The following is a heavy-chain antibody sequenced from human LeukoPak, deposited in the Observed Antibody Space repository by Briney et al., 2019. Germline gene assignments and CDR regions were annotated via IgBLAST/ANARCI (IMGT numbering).Heavy chain of an antibody. CDR3: ARDRLFGESTDY. Sequence: PGGSLRLSCAVSGFTFSSHWMHWVRQAPGKGLEWVANIKQDGNEKYYVDSVKGRFTISRDNAKNSLYLQMNSLRAEDTAVYYCARDRLFGESTDYWGQGVLVTVSS. J-gene: IGHJ4*02. V-gene: IGHV3-7*01. CDR1: GFTFSSHW. CDR2: IKQDGNEK. D-gene: IGHD3-10*02.